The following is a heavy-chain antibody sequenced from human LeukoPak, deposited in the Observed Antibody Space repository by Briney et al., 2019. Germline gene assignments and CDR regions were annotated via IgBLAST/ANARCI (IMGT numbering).Heavy chain of an antibody. V-gene: IGHV3-15*01. CDR3: YSSSWDYYFDY. CDR1: GFPLRKPW. CDR2: IKSKTDGGTT. D-gene: IGHD6-13*01. Sequence: GGSLSLSCAAPGFPLRKPWMGWARQAPGKGLGWVGRIKSKTDGGTTDYAAPVKGRFTISRDDSKNTLYLQMNSLKTEDTAVYYCYSSSWDYYFDYWGQGTLVTVSS. J-gene: IGHJ4*02.